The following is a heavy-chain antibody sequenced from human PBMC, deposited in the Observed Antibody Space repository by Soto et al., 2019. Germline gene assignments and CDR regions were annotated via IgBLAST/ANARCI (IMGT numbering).Heavy chain of an antibody. CDR1: GYTFTSYG. V-gene: IGHV1-18*01. Sequence: QVQLVQSGAEVKKPGASVKVSCKASGYTFTSYGISWVRQAPGQGLEWMGWISAYNGNTNYAQKLQGRVTMTTDTSTSTAYRELRSLRSDDTAVYYCARERMITFGGVIAAIDYWGQGTLVTVSS. CDR3: ARERMITFGGVIAAIDY. D-gene: IGHD3-16*02. J-gene: IGHJ4*02. CDR2: ISAYNGNT.